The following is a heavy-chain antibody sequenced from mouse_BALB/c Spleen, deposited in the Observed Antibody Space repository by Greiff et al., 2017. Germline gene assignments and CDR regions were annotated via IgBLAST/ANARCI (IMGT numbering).Heavy chain of an antibody. J-gene: IGHJ2*01. CDR1: GFSLSRYS. CDR3: ASNGGRGGYFDY. V-gene: IGHV2-6-4*01. Sequence: VQLVESGPGLVAPSQSLTITCTVSGFSLSRYSVHWVRQPPGKGLEWLGMIWGGGSTDYNSALKSRLSISKDNTKSQVDLKMNSLQTDDTAMSSCASNGGRGGYFDYWGQGTTLTVSS. D-gene: IGHD3-3*01. CDR2: IWGGGST.